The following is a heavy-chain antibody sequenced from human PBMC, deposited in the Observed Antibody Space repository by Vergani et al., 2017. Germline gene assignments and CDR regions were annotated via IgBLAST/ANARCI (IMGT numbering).Heavy chain of an antibody. Sequence: EVQLLESGGDLVQPGGSLRLSCAASGFTFNHYAMNWVRQAPGKGLEWVSGISGSGGSTYYAGSVKGRFTISRDSSKNTLYLQMNSLSAGDTAVYYCANANPRNSGYDYLYYYHAMDVWGQGTTVTVSS. CDR3: ANANPRNSGYDYLYYYHAMDV. D-gene: IGHD5-12*01. V-gene: IGHV3-23*01. J-gene: IGHJ6*02. CDR2: ISGSGGST. CDR1: GFTFNHYA.